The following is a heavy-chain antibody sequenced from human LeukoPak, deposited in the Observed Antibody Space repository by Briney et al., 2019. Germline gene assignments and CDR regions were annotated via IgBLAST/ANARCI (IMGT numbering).Heavy chain of an antibody. D-gene: IGHD3-10*02. Sequence: SETLSLTCGISGHSTIRGYYWAWFRQSPGKALEWIATFFQSEKSFYNASLKSRVLMSLDTSKSQFSLNLTSVTAADTAVYYCARVLPVPYLLDSWGQGTHVTVSS. V-gene: IGHV4-38-2*01. CDR1: GHSTIRGYY. CDR2: FFQSEKS. CDR3: ARVLPVPYLLDS. J-gene: IGHJ4*02.